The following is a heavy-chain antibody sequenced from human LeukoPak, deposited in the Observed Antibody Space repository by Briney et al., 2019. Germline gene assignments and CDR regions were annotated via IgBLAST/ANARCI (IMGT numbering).Heavy chain of an antibody. J-gene: IGHJ6*02. D-gene: IGHD2-15*01. Sequence: SETLSLTCAVYGGSFSGYYWSWIRQPPGKGLEWIGEINHSGSTNYNPSLKSRVTISVDTSKNQFSLKLSSVTAADTAVYYCARVGYCSGGSCYGYGMDVWGQGTTVTVSS. V-gene: IGHV4-34*01. CDR2: INHSGST. CDR1: GGSFSGYY. CDR3: ARVGYCSGGSCYGYGMDV.